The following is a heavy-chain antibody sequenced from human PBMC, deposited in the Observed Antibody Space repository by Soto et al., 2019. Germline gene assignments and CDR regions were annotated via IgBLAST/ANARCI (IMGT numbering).Heavy chain of an antibody. CDR1: GGSISSSNW. Sequence: QLQESGPGLVKPSGTLSLSCAVSGGSISSSNWWSWVRQPPGKGLELIGEMYHSGSTNYNPSLKSRLTISVDKSKNQFSLNLSSVTAADTAVYYCARKPRYCSGTSCYAGGFDCWGQGSLVTVSS. D-gene: IGHD2-2*01. V-gene: IGHV4-4*02. CDR2: MYHSGST. J-gene: IGHJ4*02. CDR3: ARKPRYCSGTSCYAGGFDC.